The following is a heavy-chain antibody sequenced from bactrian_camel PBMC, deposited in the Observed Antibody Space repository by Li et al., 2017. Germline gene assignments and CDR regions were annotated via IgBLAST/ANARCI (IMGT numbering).Heavy chain of an antibody. D-gene: IGHD3*01. CDR1: GFTFSIHG. Sequence: VQLVESGGGLVQPGGSLRLSCAASGFTFSIHGMSWVRQAPGKGLEWVASITRIHGGTAYADSVKGRFTVSRDNAKNTMYLQLNSLESEDTAMYYCAKGPRSDCYSESWCSYEHNYWGQGTQVTVS. CDR3: AKGPRSDCYSESWCSYEHNY. CDR2: ITRIHGGT. J-gene: IGHJ4*01. V-gene: IGHV3S40*01.